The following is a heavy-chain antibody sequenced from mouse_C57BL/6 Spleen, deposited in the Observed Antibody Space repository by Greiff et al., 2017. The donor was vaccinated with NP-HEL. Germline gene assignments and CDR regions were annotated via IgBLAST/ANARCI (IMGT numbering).Heavy chain of an antibody. J-gene: IGHJ2*01. CDR2: ISYDGSN. Sequence: DVQLQESGPGLVKPSQSLSLTCSVTGYSITSGYYWYWIRQFPGNKLEWMGYISYDGSNNYNPSLKNRITITRDKSKNQFFLKLKSVTTEDTATYYCARGRQLRLRQYYFDYWGQGTTLTVSS. D-gene: IGHD3-2*02. CDR1: GYSITSGYY. CDR3: ARGRQLRLRQYYFDY. V-gene: IGHV3-6*01.